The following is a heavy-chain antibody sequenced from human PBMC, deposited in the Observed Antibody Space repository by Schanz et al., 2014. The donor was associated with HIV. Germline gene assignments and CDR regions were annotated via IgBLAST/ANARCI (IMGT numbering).Heavy chain of an antibody. CDR3: AKEEQQLGGVGGYHFDY. CDR1: EFTFRNAW. Sequence: EKGVESGFCFVKPGGSLRLSCAASEFTFRNAWMNWVRQAPGKGLEWVAVISYDGSNKYYADSVKGRFTISRDISKNTLYLQRNSLRAEDTAVYYCAKEEQQLGGVGGYHFDYWGQGTLVTVSS. J-gene: IGHJ4*02. V-gene: IGHV3-30*18. D-gene: IGHD6-13*01. CDR2: ISYDGSNK.